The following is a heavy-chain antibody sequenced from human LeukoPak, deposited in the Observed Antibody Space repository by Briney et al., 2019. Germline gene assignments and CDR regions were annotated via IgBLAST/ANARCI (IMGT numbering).Heavy chain of an antibody. CDR3: AKVDIVVVPAADL. J-gene: IGHJ5*02. Sequence: GGSLRLSCAASGFTFSSYAMSWVRQAPGKGLEWVSSISGSGGSTYYADSVKGRFTISRDNSKNTLYLQMDGLRAEGTAVYYCAKVDIVVVPAADLWGQGTLVTVSS. D-gene: IGHD2-2*03. V-gene: IGHV3-23*01. CDR1: GFTFSSYA. CDR2: ISGSGGST.